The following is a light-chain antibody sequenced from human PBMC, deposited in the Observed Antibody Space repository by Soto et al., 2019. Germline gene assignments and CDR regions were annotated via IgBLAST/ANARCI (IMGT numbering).Light chain of an antibody. J-gene: IGKJ5*01. Sequence: DIVMTQSPLSLPVTPGEPASISCRSSQSLLHSNGYNCLDWFLQKPGQSPQLLIYLGSNRASGVTDRVSGSGSGTDFTLKISRVEAEDVWVYYCMQALQTPPTFGQGTRLEIK. V-gene: IGKV2-28*01. CDR2: LGS. CDR1: QSLLHSNGYNC. CDR3: MQALQTPPT.